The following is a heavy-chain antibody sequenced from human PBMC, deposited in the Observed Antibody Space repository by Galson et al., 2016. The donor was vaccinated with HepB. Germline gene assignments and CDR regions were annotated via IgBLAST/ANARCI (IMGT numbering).Heavy chain of an antibody. CDR1: GFTFSSYG. D-gene: IGHD2-15*01. CDR2: IWNDGSNK. Sequence: SLRLSCATSGFTFSSYGMHWVRQAPGKGLEWVAVIWNDGSNKYYADSVKGRFTISRDNSKNTLYLQINSLRAEDKAVYYCAREADIVVVIAAPPDYWGQGTLVTVSS. V-gene: IGHV3-33*01. J-gene: IGHJ4*02. CDR3: AREADIVVVIAAPPDY.